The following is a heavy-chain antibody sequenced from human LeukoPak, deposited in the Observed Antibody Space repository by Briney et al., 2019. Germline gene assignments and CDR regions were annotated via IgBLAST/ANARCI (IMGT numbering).Heavy chain of an antibody. J-gene: IGHJ4*02. V-gene: IGHV4-59*08. CDR2: IYYSGST. D-gene: IGHD2-2*01. CDR1: GGSISSYY. Sequence: SETLSLTCTVSGGSISSYYWSWIRQPPGKGLEWIGYIYYSGSTNYNPSLKSRVTISVDTSKNQFSLKLSSVTAADTAVYYCATTSSHCSSTSCPSDYWGQGTLVTDSS. CDR3: ATTSSHCSSTSCPSDY.